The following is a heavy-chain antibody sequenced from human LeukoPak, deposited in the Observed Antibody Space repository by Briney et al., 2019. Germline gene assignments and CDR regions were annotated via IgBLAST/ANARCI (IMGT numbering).Heavy chain of an antibody. CDR2: IIPIFGTA. Sequence: SVKVSCKASGGTFSSYAISWVRQAPGQGLEWMGGIIPIFGTANYAQKFQGRVTITADKSTSTAYMELSSLRSEDTAVYYCASLYSGSYLSAFDIWGQGTMVTVSS. CDR3: ASLYSGSYLSAFDI. J-gene: IGHJ3*02. CDR1: GGTFSSYA. V-gene: IGHV1-69*06. D-gene: IGHD1-26*01.